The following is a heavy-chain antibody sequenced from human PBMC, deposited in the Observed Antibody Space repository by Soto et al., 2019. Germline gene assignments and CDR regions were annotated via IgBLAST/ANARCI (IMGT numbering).Heavy chain of an antibody. CDR2: IYYSGST. CDR3: ASRPPDYGDYDWFDP. D-gene: IGHD4-17*01. J-gene: IGHJ5*02. CDR1: GGSISSSSYY. V-gene: IGHV4-39*01. Sequence: SETLSLTCTVSGGSISSSSYYWGWIRQPPGKGLEWIGSIYYSGSTYYNPSLKSRVTISVDTSKNQFSLKLSSVTAADTAVYYCASRPPDYGDYDWFDPWGQGTLVTVSS.